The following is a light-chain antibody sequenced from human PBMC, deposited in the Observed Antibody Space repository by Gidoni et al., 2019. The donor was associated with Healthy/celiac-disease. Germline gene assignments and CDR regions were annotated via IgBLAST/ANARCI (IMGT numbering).Light chain of an antibody. V-gene: IGLV2-14*01. J-gene: IGLJ2*01. CDR2: DVS. Sequence: QSALTQPASVSGSPGQSITSSCTGTSSDVGGYNYVSWYQQHPGKAPKLMIYDVSNRPSGVSNRFSGSKSGNTAPRTISGLQAEDEADYYCSSYTSSSTRVFGGGSKLTVL. CDR1: SSDVGGYNY. CDR3: SSYTSSSTRV.